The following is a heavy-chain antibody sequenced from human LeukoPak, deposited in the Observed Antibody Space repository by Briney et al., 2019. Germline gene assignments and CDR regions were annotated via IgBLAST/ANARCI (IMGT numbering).Heavy chain of an antibody. D-gene: IGHD1-26*01. CDR1: GFTFDDYA. J-gene: IGHJ4*02. Sequence: GGSLRLSCAASGFTFDDYAMHWVRQAPGKGLEWVSGISWNSGSIGYADSVKGRFTISRDNAKNTLYLQMNSLRAEDTAVYYCAREQVGATTGDYWGQGTLVTVSS. V-gene: IGHV3-9*01. CDR2: ISWNSGSI. CDR3: AREQVGATTGDY.